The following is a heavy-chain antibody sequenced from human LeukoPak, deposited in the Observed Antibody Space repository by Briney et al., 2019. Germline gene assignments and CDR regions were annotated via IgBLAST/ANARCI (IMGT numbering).Heavy chain of an antibody. D-gene: IGHD3-3*01. CDR1: GFTFSSYD. CDR3: ARANRYYVFWRGYHYYFDY. J-gene: IGHJ4*02. Sequence: PGGSLRLSCAASGFTFSSYDMHWVRQATGKGLEWVSAIGTAGDTYYPGSVKGRFTISRENAKNSLYLQMNSLRAGDTAVYYCARANRYYVFWRGYHYYFDYWGQGTLVTVSS. CDR2: IGTAGDT. V-gene: IGHV3-13*01.